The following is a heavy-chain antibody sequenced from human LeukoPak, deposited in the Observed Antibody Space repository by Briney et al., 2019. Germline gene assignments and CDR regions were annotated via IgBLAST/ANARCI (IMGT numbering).Heavy chain of an antibody. Sequence: GGSLRLSCAASGFTFSSYWMSWVRQAPGKGLEWVANIKQDGSEKYYVDSVKGRFTIARDNAKNSLYLKMNSLRAEDTAVYCCASRGIAVADPSDAFDIWGQGTMVTVSS. CDR3: ASRGIAVADPSDAFDI. D-gene: IGHD6-19*01. CDR2: IKQDGSEK. CDR1: GFTFSSYW. V-gene: IGHV3-7*01. J-gene: IGHJ3*02.